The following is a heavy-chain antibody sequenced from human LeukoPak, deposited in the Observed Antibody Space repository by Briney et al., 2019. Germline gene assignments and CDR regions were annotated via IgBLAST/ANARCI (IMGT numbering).Heavy chain of an antibody. Sequence: ASVKVSCKASGYTFTDYYIHWVRQAPGQGLEWMGWINPNSGGTNSAQKFQGRVTMTRDTSISTAYMDLSRLRSDDTAVYYCAREAPYSTSSDWFDPWGQGTLVTVSS. CDR2: INPNSGGT. CDR1: GYTFTDYY. CDR3: AREAPYSTSSDWFDP. D-gene: IGHD6-6*01. J-gene: IGHJ5*02. V-gene: IGHV1-2*02.